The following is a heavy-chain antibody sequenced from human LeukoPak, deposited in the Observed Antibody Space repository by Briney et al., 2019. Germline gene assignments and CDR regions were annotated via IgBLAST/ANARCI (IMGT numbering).Heavy chain of an antibody. CDR3: ARGVVLRYFDWLSSSLGYMDV. CDR2: IYYSGST. CDR1: GGSINSYY. D-gene: IGHD3-9*01. J-gene: IGHJ6*03. Sequence: SETLSLTCTVSGGSINSYYWSWIRQPPGKGLEWIGYIYYSGSTNYNPSPKSRVTISVDTSKNQFSLKLSSVTAADTAVYYCARGVVLRYFDWLSSSLGYMDVWGKGTTVTISS. V-gene: IGHV4-59*01.